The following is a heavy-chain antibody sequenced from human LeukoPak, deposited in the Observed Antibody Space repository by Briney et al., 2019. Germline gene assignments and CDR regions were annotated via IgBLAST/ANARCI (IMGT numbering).Heavy chain of an antibody. CDR1: GFTFSSYA. CDR2: ISGSSGST. D-gene: IGHD6-13*01. CDR3: AKTNSNSVSSSWYMDWFDP. V-gene: IGHV3-23*01. Sequence: GGSLRLSCAASGFTFSSYAMSWVRQAPGKGLEWVSAISGSSGSTYYADSVKGRFTISRDNSKNTLYLQMNSLRAEDTAVYYCAKTNSNSVSSSWYMDWFDPWGQGTLVTVSS. J-gene: IGHJ5*02.